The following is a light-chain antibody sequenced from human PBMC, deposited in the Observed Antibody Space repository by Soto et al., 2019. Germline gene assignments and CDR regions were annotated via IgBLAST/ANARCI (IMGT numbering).Light chain of an antibody. CDR3: QQDGSSAQFT. CDR2: GTS. CDR1: QSVSSSY. J-gene: IGKJ3*01. V-gene: IGKV3-20*01. Sequence: EIVLTQSPGTLSLSPGERATLSCRASQSVSSSYLAWDQQKPGQAPRLLIYGTSSRATGIPDRFSGRRSGTALSLTISRLEPEDSAVYYCQQDGSSAQFTFGTGTKVAIK.